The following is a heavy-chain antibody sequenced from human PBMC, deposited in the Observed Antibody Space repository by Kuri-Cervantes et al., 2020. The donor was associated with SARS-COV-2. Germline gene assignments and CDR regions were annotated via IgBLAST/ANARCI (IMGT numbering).Heavy chain of an antibody. CDR2: ISGIDTNT. Sequence: GESLKISCAASGFTFSSYAVSWVRQAPGKGLEWVSAISGIDTNTFYADSVKGRFTISRDNAKNSLYLQMNSLRAEDTAVYYCARGVGTTNWNGLHDYWGQGTLVTVSS. CDR1: GFTFSSYA. V-gene: IGHV3-23*01. D-gene: IGHD1-20*01. CDR3: ARGVGTTNWNGLHDY. J-gene: IGHJ4*02.